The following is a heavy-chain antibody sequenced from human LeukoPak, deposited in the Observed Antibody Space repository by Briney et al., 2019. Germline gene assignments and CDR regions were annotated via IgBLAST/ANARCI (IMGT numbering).Heavy chain of an antibody. CDR3: ARDQRDYDYWSGLVDI. D-gene: IGHD3-3*01. Sequence: ETLSLTCTVSGYSISSGYYWGWIRQPPGKGLEWVSSISRSSSYIYYADSVKGRFTISRDNAKSSLYLQINSLRAEDTAVYYCARDQRDYDYWSGLVDIWGQGTMVTVSS. CDR1: GYSISSGYY. CDR2: ISRSSSYI. V-gene: IGHV3-21*01. J-gene: IGHJ3*02.